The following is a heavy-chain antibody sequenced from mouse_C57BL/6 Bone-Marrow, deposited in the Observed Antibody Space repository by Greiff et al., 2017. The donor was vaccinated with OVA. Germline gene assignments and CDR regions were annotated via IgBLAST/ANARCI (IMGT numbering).Heavy chain of an antibody. CDR2: IRLKSDNYAT. D-gene: IGHD1-1*01. CDR1: GFTFSNYW. V-gene: IGHV6-3*01. CDR3: TYYYGRAWFAY. J-gene: IGHJ3*01. Sequence: DVKLQESGGGLVQPGGSMKLSCVASGFTFSNYWMNWVRQSPEKGLEWVAQIRLKSDNYATHYAESVKGRFTISRDDSKSSVYLQMNNLRAEDTGIYYCTYYYGRAWFAYWGQGTLVTVSA.